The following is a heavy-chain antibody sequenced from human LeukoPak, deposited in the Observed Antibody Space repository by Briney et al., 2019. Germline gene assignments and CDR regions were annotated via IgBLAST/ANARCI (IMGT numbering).Heavy chain of an antibody. D-gene: IGHD3-9*01. V-gene: IGHV5-10-1*01. J-gene: IGHJ3*02. Sequence: GESLRFSCKGSGYKFTSYWISWVRQMPGKGLGWIGRIDPSVVYTNYSPSFQGHVTISSDKSISTAYLQWSSLKASDTAMYYCATTNYDILTGLHNGDAFDIWGQGTKVTVSS. CDR1: GYKFTSYW. CDR2: IDPSVVYT. CDR3: ATTNYDILTGLHNGDAFDI.